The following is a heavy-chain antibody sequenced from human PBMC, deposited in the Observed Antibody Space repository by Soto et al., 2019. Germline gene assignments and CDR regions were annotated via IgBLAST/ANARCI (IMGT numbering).Heavy chain of an antibody. D-gene: IGHD2-15*01. CDR1: GGSISSGDYY. J-gene: IGHJ5*02. CDR3: ARASYCSGGSCYPYTWLDP. CDR2: IYTVGST. Sequence: SETLSLTCSMSGGSISSGDYYWSWIRQPPGKGLEWIGYIYTVGSTYYNPSLESRVTISLDTSKNQFSLNLTSVTAADTAVYYCARASYCSGGSCYPYTWLDPWGQGTLVTVSS. V-gene: IGHV4-30-4*01.